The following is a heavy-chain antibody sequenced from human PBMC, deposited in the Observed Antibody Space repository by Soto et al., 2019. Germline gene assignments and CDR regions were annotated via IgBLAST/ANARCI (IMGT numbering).Heavy chain of an antibody. CDR3: ARSDCSGGSCPVDY. D-gene: IGHD2-15*01. J-gene: IGHJ4*02. V-gene: IGHV4-39*01. Sequence: QLQLQESGPGLVKPSETLSLTCTVSGGSISSSSYYWGWIRQPPGKGLEWIGSIYYSGSTYYNPSLKSRVTISVDTSKNQFSLKLSSVTAADTAVYYCARSDCSGGSCPVDYWGQGTLVTVSS. CDR2: IYYSGST. CDR1: GGSISSSSYY.